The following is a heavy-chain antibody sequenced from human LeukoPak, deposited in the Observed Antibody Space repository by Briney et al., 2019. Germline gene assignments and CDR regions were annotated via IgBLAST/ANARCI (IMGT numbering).Heavy chain of an antibody. D-gene: IGHD3-10*01. J-gene: IGHJ3*02. CDR3: AKGDSGSLYACDI. CDR2: IYSGGST. Sequence: GGSLRLSCAASGFTVSSNYMSWVRQAPGKGLEWVSVIYSGGSTYYADSVKGRFTISRHNSKNTLYLQMNSLRAEDTAVYYCAKGDSGSLYACDIWGQGTMVTVSS. V-gene: IGHV3-53*04. CDR1: GFTVSSNY.